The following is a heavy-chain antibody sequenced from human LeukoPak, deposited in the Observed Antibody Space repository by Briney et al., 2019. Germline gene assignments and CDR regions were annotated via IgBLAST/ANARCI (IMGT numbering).Heavy chain of an antibody. CDR3: ARLYCGGDCYLSHIDY. D-gene: IGHD2-21*02. CDR2: IYYSGNT. CDR1: GGSISSSSSY. J-gene: IGHJ4*02. Sequence: PSETLSLTCTVSGGSISSSSSYWGWIRPPPGKGLQWIGSIYYSGNTYYNPSLKSRVTISVDTSKKQFSLKLSSVTAADTAVYYCARLYCGGDCYLSHIDYWGQGTLVTVSS. V-gene: IGHV4-39*01.